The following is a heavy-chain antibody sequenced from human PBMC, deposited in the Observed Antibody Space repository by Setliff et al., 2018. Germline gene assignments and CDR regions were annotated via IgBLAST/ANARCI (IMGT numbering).Heavy chain of an antibody. D-gene: IGHD3-3*01. J-gene: IGHJ4*02. CDR3: AKDPQIRFLEWLSRVYFDY. CDR2: IWYDGSNK. CDR1: GFTFSSYG. V-gene: IGHV3-33*06. Sequence: PGGSLRLSCAASGFTFSSYGMHWVRQAPGKGLEWVAVIWYDGSNKYYADSVKGRFTISRDNSKNTLYLQMNSLRAEDTAVYYCAKDPQIRFLEWLSRVYFDYWGQGTLVTVS.